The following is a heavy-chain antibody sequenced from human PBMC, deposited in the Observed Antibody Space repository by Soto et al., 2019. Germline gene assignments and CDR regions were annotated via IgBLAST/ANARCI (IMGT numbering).Heavy chain of an antibody. Sequence: PSETLSLTCAVSGGSISTGDYSWSWIRQPPGKGLEWIGYIYHSGRTYYNPSLKSRVTISVDRSTNQFSLKLSSVTAADTAVYYCARDSDCYPLMPWGQGTLVTVSS. CDR2: IYHSGRT. V-gene: IGHV4-30-2*01. CDR1: GGSISTGDYS. D-gene: IGHD2-21*01. J-gene: IGHJ5*02. CDR3: ARDSDCYPLMP.